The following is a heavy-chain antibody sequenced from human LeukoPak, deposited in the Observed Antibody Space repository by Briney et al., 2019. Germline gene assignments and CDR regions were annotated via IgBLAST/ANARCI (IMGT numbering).Heavy chain of an antibody. J-gene: IGHJ4*02. CDR1: GTTSRKSR. Sequence: GGSLRLSRAAPGTTSRKSRTGRVPPAPGKGLERVANIKEDGATTYYVNSVKGRFTISRDNANNSLYFEMNSVRGEDTALYYCARVLGYGYFGPWGQGTLVAVSS. V-gene: IGHV3-7*04. CDR3: ARVLGYGYFGP. CDR2: IKEDGATT. D-gene: IGHD5-18*01.